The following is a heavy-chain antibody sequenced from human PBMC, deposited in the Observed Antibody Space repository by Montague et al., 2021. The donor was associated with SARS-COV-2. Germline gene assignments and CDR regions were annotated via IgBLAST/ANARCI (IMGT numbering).Heavy chain of an antibody. J-gene: IGHJ2*01. CDR3: AKGGGTYFHWYFDL. Sequence: SLRLSCAASGFAVSSYALSWVRQAPGKGLEWVSIVSDGGGTPYYRYSXXVLFPASRDNSKNTVDLQLNSLRGEDTAVYYCAKGGGTYFHWYFDLWGRGTLVSVSS. D-gene: IGHD1-26*01. CDR2: VSDGGGTP. CDR1: GFAVSSYA. V-gene: IGHV3-23*01.